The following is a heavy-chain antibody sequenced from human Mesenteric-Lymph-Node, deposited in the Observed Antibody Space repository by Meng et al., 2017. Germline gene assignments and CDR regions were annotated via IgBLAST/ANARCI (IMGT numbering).Heavy chain of an antibody. CDR3: ARGQGDSSWYNWFDP. D-gene: IGHD6-13*01. CDR1: GFTFSSYW. V-gene: IGHV3-7*01. CDR2: IKQDGSEK. Sequence: GGSLRLSCAASGFTFSSYWMTWVRQAPGKGLEWVANIKQDGSEKYYVDSVKGRFTISRDNAKNSLYLQMNSLRAGDTAVYYCARGQGDSSWYNWFDPWGQGTLVTVSS. J-gene: IGHJ5*02.